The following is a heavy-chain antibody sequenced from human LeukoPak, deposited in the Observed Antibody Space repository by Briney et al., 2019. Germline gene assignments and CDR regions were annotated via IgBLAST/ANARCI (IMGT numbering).Heavy chain of an antibody. CDR3: ARGDGPRITMVRGVRKGPDY. D-gene: IGHD3-10*01. CDR1: GGSFSGYY. Sequence: SETLSLTCAVYGGSFSGYYWSWIRQPPGKGLEWIGEINHSGSTNYNPSLKSRVTISVDTSKNQFSLKLSSVTAADTAVYYCARGDGPRITMVRGVRKGPDYWGQGTLVTVSS. CDR2: INHSGST. V-gene: IGHV4-34*01. J-gene: IGHJ4*02.